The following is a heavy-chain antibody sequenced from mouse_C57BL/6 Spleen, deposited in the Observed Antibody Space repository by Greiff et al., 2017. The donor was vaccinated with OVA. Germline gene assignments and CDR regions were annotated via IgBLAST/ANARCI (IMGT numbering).Heavy chain of an antibody. CDR2: IYPGDGDT. CDR1: GYAFSSSW. D-gene: IGHD2-5*01. CDR3: ATSNYPYFDY. V-gene: IGHV1-82*01. J-gene: IGHJ2*01. Sequence: VQLQQSGPELVKPGASVKISCKASGYAFSSSWMNWVKQRPGKGLEWIGRIYPGDGDTNYNGKFKGKATLTADKSSSTAYMQLSSLTSEDSAVYFCATSNYPYFDYWGHVTTLTVSS.